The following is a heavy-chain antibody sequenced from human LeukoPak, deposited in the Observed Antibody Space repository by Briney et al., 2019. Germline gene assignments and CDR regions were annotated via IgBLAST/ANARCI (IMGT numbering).Heavy chain of an antibody. CDR1: GYTFTGYY. CDR3: GRGIQSFDP. Sequence: ASVKLSCKASGYTFTGYYMHWVRQAPGQGLEWIGWINPNSGGTNYAQKFQDRVTMTRDTSMSAAYMEISRLTYDDTAVYYCGRGIQSFDPWGQGTLVTVSS. J-gene: IGHJ5*02. CDR2: INPNSGGT. V-gene: IGHV1-2*02.